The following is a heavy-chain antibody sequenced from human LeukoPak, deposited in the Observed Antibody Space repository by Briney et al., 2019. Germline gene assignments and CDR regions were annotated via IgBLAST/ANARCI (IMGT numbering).Heavy chain of an antibody. CDR3: ARDSPVSAGPFDP. CDR2: IWYDGSNK. Sequence: GGSLRLSCAASGMTFSSFGMHWVRQAPGKGLEWVAFIWYDGSNKYYADSVKGRFTISRDNSKNTLYLQMNSLTAEDTAVYYCARDSPVSAGPFDPWGQGTLVTVSS. V-gene: IGHV3-33*01. CDR1: GMTFSSFG. J-gene: IGHJ5*02. D-gene: IGHD4-11*01.